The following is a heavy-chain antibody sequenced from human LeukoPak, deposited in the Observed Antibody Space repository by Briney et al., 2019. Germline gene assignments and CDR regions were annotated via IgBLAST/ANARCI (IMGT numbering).Heavy chain of an antibody. CDR2: TSSDGSNT. D-gene: IGHD5/OR15-5a*01. Sequence: GGALTLSCAASGFTFSRYWMHWVRQAPGKGLVWVSLTSSDGSNTIYADSVKGRFTISRDNSKNTLYLKMNSLRADETAVYYCARDRRVRGFDPWGQGTLVTVSS. CDR1: GFTFSRYW. CDR3: ARDRRVRGFDP. J-gene: IGHJ5*02. V-gene: IGHV3-74*01.